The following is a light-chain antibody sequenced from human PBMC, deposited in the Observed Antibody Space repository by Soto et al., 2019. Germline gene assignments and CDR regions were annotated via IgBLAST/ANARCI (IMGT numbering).Light chain of an antibody. Sequence: DIVMTQSPDSLAVSLGERATINCKSSQSVLYSSNNKNYLAWYQQKPGQPPKLLIYWASTRESGVPDRFSGSGSGTGFSLTISSLQAEDVAVYYCQQYYNIPITFGQGTRLEI. CDR3: QQYYNIPIT. CDR2: WAS. CDR1: QSVLYSSNNKNY. J-gene: IGKJ5*01. V-gene: IGKV4-1*01.